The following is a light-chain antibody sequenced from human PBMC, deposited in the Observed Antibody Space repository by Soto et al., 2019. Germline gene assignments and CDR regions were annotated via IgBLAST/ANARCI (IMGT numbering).Light chain of an antibody. CDR2: GTS. Sequence: EIVLTQSPGTLSLSPGERATLSCRASQSVASRNLAWYQQRSGQAPRLLIYGTSSRAIHTPDRFSGSGSGTGFTLTISDLEPEDFAVYFCQHFGNSLWTFGQGTKVDIK. V-gene: IGKV3-20*01. J-gene: IGKJ1*01. CDR1: QSVASRN. CDR3: QHFGNSLWT.